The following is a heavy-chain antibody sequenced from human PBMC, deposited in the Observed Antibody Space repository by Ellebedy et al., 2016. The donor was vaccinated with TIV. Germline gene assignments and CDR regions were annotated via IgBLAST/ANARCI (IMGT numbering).Heavy chain of an antibody. CDR3: VRWRMGAADY. CDR1: EFTLSHYN. D-gene: IGHD1-26*01. CDR2: SKNKAQSYTT. J-gene: IGHJ4*02. V-gene: IGHV3-72*01. Sequence: GESLKISXTASEFTLSHYNMKWVRQAPGKGLEWIGRSKNKAQSYTTEYAASVKDRFTISRDDSKNSLYLQMNSLKTEDTAVYYCVRWRMGAADYWGQGTLVTVSS.